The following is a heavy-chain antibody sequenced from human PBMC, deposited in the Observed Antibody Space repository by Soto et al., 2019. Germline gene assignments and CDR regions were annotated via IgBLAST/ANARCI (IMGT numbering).Heavy chain of an antibody. D-gene: IGHD3-3*01. Sequence: QLQLQESGPGLVKPSETLSLTCTVSGGSISSSSYYWGWIRQPPGKGLEWIGSIYYSGSTYYNPSLKSRVTLSVDTSQNQFSLKLSSVTAADTAVYYCASLFYDFWSGYLSGWFDPWGQGTLVTVS. CDR2: IYYSGST. J-gene: IGHJ5*02. CDR1: GGSISSSSYY. CDR3: ASLFYDFWSGYLSGWFDP. V-gene: IGHV4-39*01.